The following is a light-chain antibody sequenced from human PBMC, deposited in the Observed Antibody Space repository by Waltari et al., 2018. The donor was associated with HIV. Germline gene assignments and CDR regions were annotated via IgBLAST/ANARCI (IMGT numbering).Light chain of an antibody. CDR2: EVN. V-gene: IGLV2-23*02. J-gene: IGLJ2*01. CDR3: CSYAGRSTLEV. Sequence: SALTQPASVSGSPGQSITISCTGTSSDVGAYNLVSWYQQHPGKAPKFIIYEVNNRSSEVSLRFSGSTSVNTASLTISGLQAEDEADYYCCSYAGRSTLEVFGGVTKVTVL. CDR1: SSDVGAYNL.